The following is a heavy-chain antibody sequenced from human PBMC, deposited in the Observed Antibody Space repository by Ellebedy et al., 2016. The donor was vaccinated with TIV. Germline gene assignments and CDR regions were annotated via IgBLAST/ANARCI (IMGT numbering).Heavy chain of an antibody. CDR1: GGSISSSNW. CDR3: ARDVVIGSYRYWYFDL. J-gene: IGHJ2*01. CDR2: IFHSGST. Sequence: SETLSLTCVVSGGSISSSNWWSWVRPPPGKGLEWIGEIFHSGSTNYNPSLKSRLTISVDKSKNQFSLNLNSVTAADTAVYYCARDVVIGSYRYWYFDLWGRGTLVTVSS. D-gene: IGHD1-26*01. V-gene: IGHV4-4*02.